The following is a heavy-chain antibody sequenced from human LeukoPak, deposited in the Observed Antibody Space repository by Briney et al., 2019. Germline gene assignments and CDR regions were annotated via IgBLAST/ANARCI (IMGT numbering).Heavy chain of an antibody. CDR1: GFTFSSYS. D-gene: IGHD4-17*01. V-gene: IGHV3-21*01. CDR2: ISSSSSYI. J-gene: IGHJ4*02. CDR3: ARDCPDYGFDY. Sequence: GGSLRLSCAASGFTFSSYSMNWVRQAPVKGLEWVSSISSSSSYIYYADSVKGRFTISRDNAKNSLYLQMNSLRAEDTAVYYCARDCPDYGFDYWGQGTLVTVSS.